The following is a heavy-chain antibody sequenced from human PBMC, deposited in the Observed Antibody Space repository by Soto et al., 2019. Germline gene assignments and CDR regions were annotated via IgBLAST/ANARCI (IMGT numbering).Heavy chain of an antibody. CDR3: AKGIVRPYSYPPSGWYTFDY. CDR2: ISWDGGST. J-gene: IGHJ4*02. CDR1: GFTLDDYT. V-gene: IGHV3-43*01. D-gene: IGHD6-19*01. Sequence: EVQLVESGGVVVQPGGSLRLSCAASGFTLDDYTMHWVRQAPGKGLEWVSLISWDGGSTYYADSEKGRFTISRDNSKNSLYLQMNSLRTEDTALYYCAKGIVRPYSYPPSGWYTFDYWGQGTLVTVSS.